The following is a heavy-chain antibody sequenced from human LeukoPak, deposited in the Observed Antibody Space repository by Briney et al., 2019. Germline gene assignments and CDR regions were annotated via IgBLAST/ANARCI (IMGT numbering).Heavy chain of an antibody. V-gene: IGHV3-66*01. CDR3: ARYSSSFY. Sequence: QAGGSLRLSCAASGFTVSSNYMSWVRQAPGKGLEWVSVIHSGGSTYYADSVKGRFTISRDNAKNSLYLQMNSLRAEDTAVYYCARYSSSFYWGQGTLVTVSS. J-gene: IGHJ4*02. D-gene: IGHD6-13*01. CDR2: IHSGGST. CDR1: GFTVSSNY.